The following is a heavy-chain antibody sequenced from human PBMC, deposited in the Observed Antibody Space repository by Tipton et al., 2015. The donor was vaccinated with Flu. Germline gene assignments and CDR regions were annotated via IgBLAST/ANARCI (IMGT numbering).Heavy chain of an antibody. Sequence: TLSLTCTISGDSISSDYYWGWIRQSPGKGLEWIGNIFRTGNTYRNPSFKSRVTISVDRSKNQFSLKVFSVTAADTAVYYCTRGQEYSYDRSGYRVDIWGQGTMVTVSS. D-gene: IGHD3-22*01. V-gene: IGHV4-38-2*02. J-gene: IGHJ3*02. CDR1: GDSISSDYY. CDR3: TRGQEYSYDRSGYRVDI. CDR2: IFRTGNT.